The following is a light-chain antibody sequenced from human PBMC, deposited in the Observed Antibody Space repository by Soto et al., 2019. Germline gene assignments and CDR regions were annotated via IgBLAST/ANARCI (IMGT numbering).Light chain of an antibody. V-gene: IGKV1-39*01. J-gene: IGKJ4*01. CDR2: AAS. CDR1: QSISSY. Sequence: DIQMTQSPSSLSASVGDRVTITCRASQSISSYLNWYQQKPGKAPKLLIYAASSLQSGVPSRFSGSGSGTDFTLTISSLQPEDFATCFCQRSSSSPLTFGGGTQVDIK. CDR3: QRSSSSPLT.